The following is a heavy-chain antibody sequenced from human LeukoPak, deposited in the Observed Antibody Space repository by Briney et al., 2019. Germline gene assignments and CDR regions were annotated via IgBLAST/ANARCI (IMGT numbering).Heavy chain of an antibody. CDR3: AADPVTTDLRGYSGYDQC. J-gene: IGHJ4*02. Sequence: ASVKVSCKASGGTFSSYAISWVRQAPGQGLEWMGGIIPIFGTANYAQKFQGRVTITADESTSTAYMELSSLRSEDTAVYYCAADPVTTDLRGYSGYDQCWGQGTLVTVSS. CDR1: GGTFSSYA. D-gene: IGHD5-12*01. CDR2: IIPIFGTA. V-gene: IGHV1-69*13.